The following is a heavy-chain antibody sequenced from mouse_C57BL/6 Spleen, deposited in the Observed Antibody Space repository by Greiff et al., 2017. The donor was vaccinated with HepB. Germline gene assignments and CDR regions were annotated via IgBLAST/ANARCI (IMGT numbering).Heavy chain of an antibody. D-gene: IGHD1-1*02. V-gene: IGHV5-9-1*02. Sequence: EVKLQESGEGLVKPGGSLKLSCAASGFTFSSYAMSWVRQTPEKRLEWVAYISSGGDYIYYAETVKGRFTISRDNARNTLYLQMSSLKSEDTAMYYCTRGGGATGFAYWGQGTLVTVSA. CDR3: TRGGGATGFAY. CDR1: GFTFSSYA. J-gene: IGHJ3*01. CDR2: ISSGGDYI.